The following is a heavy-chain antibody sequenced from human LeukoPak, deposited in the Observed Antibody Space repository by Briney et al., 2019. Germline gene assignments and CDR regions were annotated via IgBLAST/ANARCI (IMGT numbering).Heavy chain of an antibody. V-gene: IGHV1-18*04. J-gene: IGHJ3*02. CDR2: ISAYNGNT. CDR3: ARAEDCTNGVCFGDAFDI. D-gene: IGHD2-8*01. CDR1: GYTFTGYY. Sequence: ASVKVSCKASGYTFTGYYMHWVRQAPGQGLEWMGWISAYNGNTNYAQKLQGRVTMTTDTSTSTAYMELRSLRSDDTAVYYCARAEDCTNGVCFGDAFDIWGQGTMVTVSS.